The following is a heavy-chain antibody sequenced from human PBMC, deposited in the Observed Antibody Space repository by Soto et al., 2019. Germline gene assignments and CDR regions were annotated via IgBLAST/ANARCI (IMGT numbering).Heavy chain of an antibody. J-gene: IGHJ4*02. CDR1: GFTFSSYG. CDR2: ISYDGSNK. CDR3: AKGAAGTLDY. Sequence: QVQLVESGGGVVQPGRSLRLSCEASGFTFSSYGMHWVRQAPGNGLEWVAVISYDGSNKYYADSVKERFTISRDNSKNTLYLQMNSLRAEDTAVYYGAKGAAGTLDYWGQGTLVTVSS. D-gene: IGHD6-13*01. V-gene: IGHV3-30*18.